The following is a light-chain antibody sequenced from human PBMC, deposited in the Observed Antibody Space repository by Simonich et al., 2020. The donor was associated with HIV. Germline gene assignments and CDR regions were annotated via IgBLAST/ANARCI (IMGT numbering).Light chain of an antibody. J-gene: IGKJ1*01. CDR1: QSVSSY. CDR3: QQYNNWPPWT. V-gene: IGKV3-11*01. CDR2: DAS. Sequence: EIVLTQSPATLSLSPGESATPSCRASQSVSSYLAWYQQKPGQAPRLLIYDASNRATGIPARFSGSGSGTEFTLTISSLQSEDFAVYYCQQYNNWPPWTFGQGTKVEIK.